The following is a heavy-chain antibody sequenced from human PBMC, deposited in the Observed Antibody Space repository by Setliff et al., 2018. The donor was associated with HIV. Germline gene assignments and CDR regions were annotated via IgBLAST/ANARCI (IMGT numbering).Heavy chain of an antibody. D-gene: IGHD3-10*01. CDR2: IYFRGTT. Sequence: LSLTCTVSGASINNYYWNWIRQPPGKGLEWIGYIYFRGTTYYNPSLPYRGTTSYSPSLKSRVSISVDTSKNHFSLHLTSVTAADTAVYFCAGERPPRGGWGDYFDSWGQGTLVTVSS. J-gene: IGHJ4*02. CDR3: AGERPPRGGWGDYFDS. V-gene: IGHV4-59*01. CDR1: GASINNYY.